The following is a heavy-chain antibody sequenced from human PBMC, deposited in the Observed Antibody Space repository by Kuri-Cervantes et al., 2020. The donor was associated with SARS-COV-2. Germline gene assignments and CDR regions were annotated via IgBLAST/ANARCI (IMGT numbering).Heavy chain of an antibody. CDR3: ARDHFDFWSGHSYYYHPLDV. CDR1: GYTVGDYG. V-gene: IGHV1-18*01. CDR2: IGDHNDNT. Sequence: AAVMVTCRASGYTVGDYGVSWVRQAPGQGLEWVGWIGDHNDNTIYAQKVQDRVTMTTDASTSTAYMELRSLRSDDTAVYYCARDHFDFWSGHSYYYHPLDVWGQGTTVTVSS. D-gene: IGHD3-3*01. J-gene: IGHJ6*02.